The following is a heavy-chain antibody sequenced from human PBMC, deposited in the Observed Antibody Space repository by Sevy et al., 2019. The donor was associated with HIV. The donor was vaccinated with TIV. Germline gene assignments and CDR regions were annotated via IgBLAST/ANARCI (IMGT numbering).Heavy chain of an antibody. CDR3: AKDRDWLGEHYFDS. Sequence: GGSRRPSVAASYFTFIPYPLSWVRQAPGKGLEGVSTISGSAPATSFADSVKGRFPMSRDNSKNTLYLQMNSLRPEDTAVYYCAKDRDWLGEHYFDSWGQGTLVTVSS. V-gene: IGHV3-23*01. J-gene: IGHJ4*02. CDR1: YFTFIPYP. D-gene: IGHD3-16*01. CDR2: ISGSAPAT.